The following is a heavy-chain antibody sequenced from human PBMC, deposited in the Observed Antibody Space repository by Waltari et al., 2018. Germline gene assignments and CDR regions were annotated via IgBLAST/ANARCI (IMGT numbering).Heavy chain of an antibody. CDR1: GYTFTSYA. CDR2: INAGNGNT. D-gene: IGHD3-22*01. J-gene: IGHJ4*02. CDR3: ARAPGYYYDSSGYYPNDY. Sequence: QVQLVQSGAEVKKPGASVKVSCKASGYTFTSYAMHWVRQAPGQRLEWMGWINAGNGNTKYSQKFQGRVTITRDTSASTAYMELSSLRSEDTAVYYCARAPGYYYDSSGYYPNDYWGQGTLVTVSS. V-gene: IGHV1-3*01.